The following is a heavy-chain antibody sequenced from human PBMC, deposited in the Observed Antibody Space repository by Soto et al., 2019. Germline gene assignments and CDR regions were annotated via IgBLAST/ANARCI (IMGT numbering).Heavy chain of an antibody. Sequence: GGSLRLSCAASGFTFSSYEMNWVRQAPGKGLEWVSYISSSGSTIYYADSVKGRFTISRDNAKNSLYLQMNSLRAEDTAVYYCARDEDEGGYSSGPNWFDHWGQGTLVTVSS. J-gene: IGHJ5*02. D-gene: IGHD6-19*01. CDR2: ISSSGSTI. CDR1: GFTFSSYE. CDR3: ARDEDEGGYSSGPNWFDH. V-gene: IGHV3-48*03.